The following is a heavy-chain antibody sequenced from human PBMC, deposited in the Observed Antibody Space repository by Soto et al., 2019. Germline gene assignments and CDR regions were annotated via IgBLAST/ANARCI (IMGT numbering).Heavy chain of an antibody. CDR3: ARDSATGTTSLNLDAFDI. CDR1: GYSISSGYY. J-gene: IGHJ3*02. CDR2: IYHSGST. V-gene: IGHV4-38-2*02. Sequence: SETLSLTCAVSGYSISSGYYWGWIRQPPGKGLEWIGSIYHSGSTYYNPSLKSRVTISVDTSKNQFSLKLSSVTAADTAVYYCARDSATGTTSLNLDAFDIWGQGTMVTVSS. D-gene: IGHD1-1*01.